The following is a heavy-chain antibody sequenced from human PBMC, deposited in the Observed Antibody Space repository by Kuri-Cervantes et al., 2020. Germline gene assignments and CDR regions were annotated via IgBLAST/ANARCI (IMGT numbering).Heavy chain of an antibody. Sequence: ASVKVSCKASGYTFTSYYIHWVRQAPGQGLEWMGIINPSGGSTSYAQKFQGRVTMTRDTSTSTVYMHLSSLRSEDTAVYYCARDKSTGVFDYWGQGTLVTVSS. V-gene: IGHV1-46*01. J-gene: IGHJ4*02. CDR2: INPSGGST. CDR3: ARDKSTGVFDY. D-gene: IGHD7-27*01. CDR1: GYTFTSYY.